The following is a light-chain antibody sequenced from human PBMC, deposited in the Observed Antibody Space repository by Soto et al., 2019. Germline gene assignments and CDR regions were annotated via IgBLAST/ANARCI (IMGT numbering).Light chain of an antibody. V-gene: IGKV1-5*01. CDR1: QSISSW. J-gene: IGKJ2*01. Sequence: MTQSPGTLSASVGDRVTITCRASQSISSWLAWYQQKPGKAPKLLIYDASSLESGVPSRFSGSGSGTEFTLTISSLQPDDFATYYCQQYNSYLYTFGQGTKLEIK. CDR3: QQYNSYLYT. CDR2: DAS.